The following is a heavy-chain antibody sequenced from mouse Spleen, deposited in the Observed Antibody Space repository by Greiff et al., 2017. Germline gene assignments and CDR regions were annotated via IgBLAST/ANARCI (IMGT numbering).Heavy chain of an antibody. D-gene: IGHD4-1*01. Sequence: EVKLMESGGGLVKPGGSLKLSCAASGFTFSSYAMSWVRQTPEKRLEWVATISSGGSYTYYPDSVKGRFTISRDNAKNTLYLQMSSLRSEDTAMYYCARQGETGTNFDYWGQGTTLTVSS. CDR1: GFTFSSYA. CDR3: ARQGETGTNFDY. V-gene: IGHV5-9-3*01. J-gene: IGHJ2*01. CDR2: ISSGGSYT.